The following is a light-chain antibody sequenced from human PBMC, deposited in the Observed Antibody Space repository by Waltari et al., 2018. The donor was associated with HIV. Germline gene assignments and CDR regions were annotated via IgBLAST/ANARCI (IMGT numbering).Light chain of an antibody. CDR1: QPVTKNY. V-gene: IGKV3-20*01. J-gene: IGKJ4*01. Sequence: EIVLTPSPGTLSLSPGERATLSCRSSQPVTKNYLAWYQHRPGQAPRPRRYGASSRATGIPDRFSGSGSGTDFTLTISRPEPEDFAVYYCQQYATSPPLTFGGGTKMEIK. CDR2: GAS. CDR3: QQYATSPPLT.